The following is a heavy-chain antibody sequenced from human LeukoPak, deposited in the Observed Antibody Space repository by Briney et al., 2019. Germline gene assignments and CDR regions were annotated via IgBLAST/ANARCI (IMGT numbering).Heavy chain of an antibody. CDR2: ISYDGTTE. D-gene: IGHD3-3*01. J-gene: IGHJ4*02. CDR1: GFIFRTYG. V-gene: IGHV3-33*08. CDR3: ARAGLSYYDFWSGYLDY. Sequence: PGGSLRLSCAASGFIFRTYGMHWVRQAPGKGLEWVAFISYDGTTEYYVDSVKGRFTISRDNAKNSLYLQMNSLRAEDTAVYYCARAGLSYYDFWSGYLDYWGQGTLVTVSS.